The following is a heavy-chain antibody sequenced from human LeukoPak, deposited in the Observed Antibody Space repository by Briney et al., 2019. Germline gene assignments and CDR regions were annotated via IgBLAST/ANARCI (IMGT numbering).Heavy chain of an antibody. CDR2: ISAYNGNT. D-gene: IGHD3-10*01. CDR3: ASSYGSGHGAFDI. Sequence: ASVKVSCKASGYTFTSYAISWVRQAPGQGLEWMGWISAYNGNTHYAQKVQDRVTMTTDTSTSTAYMELRSLRSDDTAVYYCASSYGSGHGAFDIWGQGTMVTVSS. V-gene: IGHV1-18*01. J-gene: IGHJ3*02. CDR1: GYTFTSYA.